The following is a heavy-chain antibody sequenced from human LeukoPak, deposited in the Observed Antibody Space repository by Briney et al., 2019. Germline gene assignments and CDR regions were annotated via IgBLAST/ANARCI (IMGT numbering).Heavy chain of an antibody. CDR1: GGSISSGGYY. CDR2: IYYSGST. Sequence: PSETLSLTCTVSGGSISSGGYYWSWIRQHPGKGLEWIGYIYYSGSTYYNPSLKSRVTISVDTSKNQFSLKLSSVTAADTAVYCCARSRGYSYGYWFDPWGQGTLVTVSS. D-gene: IGHD5-18*01. CDR3: ARSRGYSYGYWFDP. J-gene: IGHJ5*02. V-gene: IGHV4-31*03.